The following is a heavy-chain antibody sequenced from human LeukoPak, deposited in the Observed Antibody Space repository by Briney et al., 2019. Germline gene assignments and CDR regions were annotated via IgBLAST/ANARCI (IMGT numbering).Heavy chain of an antibody. CDR2: INPDSGGT. CDR1: GYTFTGYY. D-gene: IGHD2/OR15-2a*01. V-gene: IGHV1-2*02. J-gene: IGHJ4*02. CDR3: ARRLVSHLSFDY. Sequence: GASVKVSCKASGYTFTGYYIHWVRRAPGQGLEWMGWINPDSGGTNYAQKFQGRVTMTRDTSISTAYMELNRLRSDDSAVYYCARRLVSHLSFDYWGQGTLVTVSS.